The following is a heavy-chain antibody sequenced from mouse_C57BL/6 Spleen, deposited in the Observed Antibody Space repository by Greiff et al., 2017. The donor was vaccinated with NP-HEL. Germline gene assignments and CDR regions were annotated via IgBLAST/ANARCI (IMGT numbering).Heavy chain of an antibody. CDR1: GYTFTSYW. CDR2: IDPSDSET. D-gene: IGHD2-2*01. Sequence: QVQLQQPGAELVRPGSSVKLSCKASGYTFTSYWMHWVKQRPIQGLEWIGNIDPSDSETHYNQKFKDKATLTVDKSSSTAYMQLSILTSVYSAVSYCARSRSTLVTTGAMYYWGQGTSVPVSS. J-gene: IGHJ4*01. V-gene: IGHV1-52*01. CDR3: ARSRSTLVTTGAMYY.